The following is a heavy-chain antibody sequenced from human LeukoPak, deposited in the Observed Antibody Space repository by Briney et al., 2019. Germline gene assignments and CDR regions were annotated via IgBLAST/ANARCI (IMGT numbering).Heavy chain of an antibody. CDR1: GFTFSNYA. J-gene: IGHJ5*02. V-gene: IGHV3-23*01. CDR2: VSGAGEST. CDR3: ARVRCSRASCYPNWFDP. D-gene: IGHD2-2*01. Sequence: PGGSLRPSCAASGFTFSNYAMSWVRQAPGKGLEWVSTVSGAGESTYYADSVKGRFTISRDNSKSTLYLQMISLRAEDTAVYYCARVRCSRASCYPNWFDPWGQGTLVTVSS.